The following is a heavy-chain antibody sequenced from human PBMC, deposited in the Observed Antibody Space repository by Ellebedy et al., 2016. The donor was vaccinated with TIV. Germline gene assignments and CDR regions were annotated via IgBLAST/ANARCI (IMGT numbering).Heavy chain of an antibody. Sequence: GESLKISXAASGFTFSSYAMHWVRQAPGKGLEWVAVISYDGSNKYYADSVKGRFTISRDNSKNTLYLQMNSLRAEDTAVYYCASLVKQIFGVAQIPPPDYWGQGTLVTVSS. CDR2: ISYDGSNK. D-gene: IGHD3-3*01. V-gene: IGHV3-30-3*01. CDR3: ASLVKQIFGVAQIPPPDY. CDR1: GFTFSSYA. J-gene: IGHJ4*02.